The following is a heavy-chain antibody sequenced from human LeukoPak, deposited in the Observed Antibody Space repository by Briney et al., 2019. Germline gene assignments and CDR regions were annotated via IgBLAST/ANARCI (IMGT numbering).Heavy chain of an antibody. CDR3: TRELPREVTFDY. J-gene: IGHJ4*01. CDR2: IFTDGSTT. V-gene: IGHV3-74*01. D-gene: IGHD2-21*02. Sequence: PGGSLRLSCVASEFNFFSYGMQWVRQAPGKGLVWVSRIFTDGSTTSYADSVKGRFTISRDNAKNTLYLQMNSLRAEDTAVYYCTRELPREVTFDYWSQGTLVTVSP. CDR1: EFNFFSYG.